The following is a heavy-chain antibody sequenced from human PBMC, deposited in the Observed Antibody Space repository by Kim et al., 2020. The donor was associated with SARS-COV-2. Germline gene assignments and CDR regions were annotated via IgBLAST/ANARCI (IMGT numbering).Heavy chain of an antibody. D-gene: IGHD3-3*01. CDR1: GYTFTTYG. V-gene: IGHV7-4-1*02. CDR3: ARDLGHLPDF. J-gene: IGHJ4*02. CDR2: INTNTGNP. Sequence: ASVKVSCKASGYTFTTYGINWVRQAPGQGLEWMGWINTNTGNPTYAQGITGRFVFSLDTSVNTAYLQISSLKAEDTAVCYCARDLGHLPDFWGQGTLVTV.